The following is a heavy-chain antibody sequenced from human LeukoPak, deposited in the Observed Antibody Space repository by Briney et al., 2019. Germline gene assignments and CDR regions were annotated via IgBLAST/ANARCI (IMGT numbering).Heavy chain of an antibody. CDR2: TYYRSGWYN. Sequence: SQTLSLTCAISGDSFSSNSAAWGWNRQSPSRGLEWLGRTYYRSGWYNDYALSVESRITINPDTSKNQVSLQLTSVTPEDTAVYYCSRELAWGPADYWGQGTLVTVSS. D-gene: IGHD7-27*01. CDR1: GDSFSSNSAA. J-gene: IGHJ4*02. CDR3: SRELAWGPADY. V-gene: IGHV6-1*01.